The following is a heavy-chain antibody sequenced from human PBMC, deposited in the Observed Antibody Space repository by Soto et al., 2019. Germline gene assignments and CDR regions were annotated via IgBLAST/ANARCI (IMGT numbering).Heavy chain of an antibody. D-gene: IGHD3-3*01. V-gene: IGHV3-11*06. Sequence: QVQLVESGGGLVKPGGSLRLSCAASGFTFSDYYMSWIRQAPGKGLEWVSYISSSSSYTNYADSVKGRFTISRDNAKNSLYLQINSLRAEETAMYYCARDSSRFFEWLPRDGDAFDIWGQGTMVTVSS. CDR1: GFTFSDYY. J-gene: IGHJ3*02. CDR2: ISSSSSYT. CDR3: ARDSSRFFEWLPRDGDAFDI.